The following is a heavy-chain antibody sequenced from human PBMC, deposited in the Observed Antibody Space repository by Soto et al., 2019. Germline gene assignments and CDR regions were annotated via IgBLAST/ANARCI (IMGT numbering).Heavy chain of an antibody. CDR2: ISYDGSTI. V-gene: IGHV3-30*03. D-gene: IGHD2-15*01. J-gene: IGHJ4*02. CDR3: ARGGGCSGGSCNFDY. Sequence: PGGSLRLSCAASGFTFSSYGMHWVRQAPGKGLEWVAVISYDGSTIYYADSVKGRFTISRDNAKNSLYLQMNSLGAEDTAVYYCARGGGCSGGSCNFDYWGQGTLVTVSS. CDR1: GFTFSSYG.